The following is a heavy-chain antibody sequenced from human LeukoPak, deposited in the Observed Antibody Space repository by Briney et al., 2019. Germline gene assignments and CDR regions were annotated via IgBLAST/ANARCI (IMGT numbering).Heavy chain of an antibody. CDR2: ISWNSGSI. V-gene: IGHV3-9*01. Sequence: GGSLRLSCAASGFTFDDYAMHWVRQAPGKVLEWVSGISWNSGSIGCADSVKGRFTISRDNAKNSLYLQMNSLRAEDTALYYCAKDSDWAIAVAGTNWFEPWGQGTLVTVSS. D-gene: IGHD6-19*01. CDR3: AKDSDWAIAVAGTNWFEP. J-gene: IGHJ5*02. CDR1: GFTFDDYA.